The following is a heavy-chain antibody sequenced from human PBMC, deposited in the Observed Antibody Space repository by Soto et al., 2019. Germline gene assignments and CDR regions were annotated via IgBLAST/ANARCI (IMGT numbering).Heavy chain of an antibody. CDR2: ISYDGSNK. D-gene: IGHD3-3*01. J-gene: IGHJ6*02. CDR3: AEPEYYDFWSGYFFSTRSQYYYYGMDV. V-gene: IGHV3-30*18. Sequence: GGSLRLSCAASGFTFSSYGMHWVRQAPGKGLEWVAVISYDGSNKYYADSVKGRFTISRDNSKNTLYLQMNSLRAEDTAVYYCAEPEYYDFWSGYFFSTRSQYYYYGMDVWGQGTTVTVSS. CDR1: GFTFSSYG.